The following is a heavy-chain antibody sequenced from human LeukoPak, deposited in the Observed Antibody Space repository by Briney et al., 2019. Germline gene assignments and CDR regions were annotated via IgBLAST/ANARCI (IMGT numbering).Heavy chain of an antibody. Sequence: ASVKVSCKASGYTFTGYYMHWVRQAPGQGLEWMGWINPDSGGTNYAQKFQGRVTMTRDTSISTAYMELSRLRSDDTAVYYCARDEHIVVVTARYYYMDVWGKGTTVTVSS. CDR1: GYTFTGYY. V-gene: IGHV1-2*02. D-gene: IGHD2-21*02. CDR2: INPDSGGT. CDR3: ARDEHIVVVTARYYYMDV. J-gene: IGHJ6*03.